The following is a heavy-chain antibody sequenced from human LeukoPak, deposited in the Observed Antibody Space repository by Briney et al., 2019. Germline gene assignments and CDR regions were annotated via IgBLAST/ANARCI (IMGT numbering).Heavy chain of an antibody. CDR1: GFTFSSYS. Sequence: GGSLRLSCAASGFTFSSYSMNWVRQAPGKGLEWVSSISSSSSYIYYADSVKGRFTISRDNAKNSLYLQMNSLRAEDTAVYYCARGGYDIFTPIDYWGQGTLVTVSS. J-gene: IGHJ4*02. CDR3: ARGGYDIFTPIDY. CDR2: ISSSSSYI. D-gene: IGHD3-9*01. V-gene: IGHV3-21*04.